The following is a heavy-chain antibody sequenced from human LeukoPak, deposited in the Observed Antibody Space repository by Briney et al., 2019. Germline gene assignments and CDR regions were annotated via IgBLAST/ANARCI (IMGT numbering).Heavy chain of an antibody. J-gene: IGHJ5*02. CDR1: GYTFTGYY. Sequence: ASVKVSCKASGYTFTGYYMHWVRQAPGQGLEWMGWINPNSGGTNYAQKLQGRVTMTTDTSTSTAYMELRSLRSDDTAVYYCARRSGYSNWFDPWGQGTLVTVSS. V-gene: IGHV1-2*02. D-gene: IGHD3-22*01. CDR3: ARRSGYSNWFDP. CDR2: INPNSGGT.